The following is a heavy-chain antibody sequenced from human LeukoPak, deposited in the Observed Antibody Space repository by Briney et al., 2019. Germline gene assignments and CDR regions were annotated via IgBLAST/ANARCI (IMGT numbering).Heavy chain of an antibody. Sequence: GGSLRLSCAASGFTFSSYSMNWVRQAPGKGLEWVSSISSSSSYIYYADSVKGRFTISRDNAKNSLYLQMNSLRAEDTAVYYRAREDPLGADFDYWGQGTLVTVSS. D-gene: IGHD3-16*01. V-gene: IGHV3-21*01. CDR3: AREDPLGADFDY. CDR1: GFTFSSYS. CDR2: ISSSSSYI. J-gene: IGHJ4*02.